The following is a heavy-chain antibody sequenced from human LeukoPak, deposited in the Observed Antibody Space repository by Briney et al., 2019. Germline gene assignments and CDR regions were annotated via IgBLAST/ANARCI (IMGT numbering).Heavy chain of an antibody. Sequence: SVKVSCKASGGTFSNYAISWVRQAPGQGLEWMGGIIPIFGTANYAQKFRGRVTITADKSTRTAYMELSSLRAEDTAVYYCARMGSSWYSNYWGQGTLVTVSS. J-gene: IGHJ4*02. CDR1: GGTFSNYA. CDR2: IIPIFGTA. CDR3: ARMGSSWYSNY. V-gene: IGHV1-69*06. D-gene: IGHD6-13*01.